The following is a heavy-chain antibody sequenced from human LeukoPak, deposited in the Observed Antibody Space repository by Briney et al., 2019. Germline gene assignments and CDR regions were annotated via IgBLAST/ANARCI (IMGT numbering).Heavy chain of an antibody. CDR1: GLSFSTSW. V-gene: IGHV3-7*01. CDR2: IKQDGSEK. Sequence: GGSLRLSCAVSGLSFSTSWMSWVRQAPGKGLEWVANIKQDGSEKYYVDSVKGRFIVSRDNARNSLFLQMNNLRAEDTAVYYCARRKTGTAASPLYYFDYWGQGTLVTVSS. D-gene: IGHD1-7*01. J-gene: IGHJ4*01. CDR3: ARRKTGTAASPLYYFDY.